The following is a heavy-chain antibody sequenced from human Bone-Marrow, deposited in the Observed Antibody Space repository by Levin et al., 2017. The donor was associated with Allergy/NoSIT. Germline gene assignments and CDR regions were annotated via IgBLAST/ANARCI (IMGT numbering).Heavy chain of an antibody. CDR3: ARTFYYDSSGYSLNY. D-gene: IGHD3-22*01. J-gene: IGHJ4*02. CDR2: IYPADSDT. V-gene: IGHV5-51*01. CDR1: GYSLTSYW. Sequence: KVSCKGSGYSLTSYWIGWVRQLPGKGLEWMGIIYPADSDTRYSPSFQGQVTISADKSISTAYLQWSSLKASDTAMYYCARTFYYDSSGYSLNYWGQGTLVTVSS.